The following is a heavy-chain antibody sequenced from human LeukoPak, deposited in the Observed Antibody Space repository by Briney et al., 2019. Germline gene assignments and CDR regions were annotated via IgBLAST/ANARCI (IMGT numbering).Heavy chain of an antibody. V-gene: IGHV4-59*01. CDR3: ARSELGYFDY. J-gene: IGHJ4*02. D-gene: IGHD1-14*01. CDR1: GGSISSYY. CDR2: IYCSGST. Sequence: SETLSLTCTVSGGSISSYYWSWIRQPLGKGLEWIGYIYCSGSTNYNPSLKSRVTISVDTSKNQFSLKLSSVTAADTAVYYCARSELGYFDYWGQGTLVTVSS.